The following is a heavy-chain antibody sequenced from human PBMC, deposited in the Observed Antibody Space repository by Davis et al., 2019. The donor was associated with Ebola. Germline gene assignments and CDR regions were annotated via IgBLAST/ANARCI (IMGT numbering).Heavy chain of an antibody. CDR1: GFTFSSYA. J-gene: IGHJ4*02. CDR3: ARDRAYSQDY. D-gene: IGHD4-11*01. CDR2: ISYDGSNK. V-gene: IGHV3-30-3*01. Sequence: PGGSLRLSCAASGFTFSSYAMHWVRQAPGKGLEWVAVISYDGSNKYYADSVKGRFTISRDNSKNTLYMQMNSLRAEDTAVYFCARDRAYSQDYWGQGTLVTVSS.